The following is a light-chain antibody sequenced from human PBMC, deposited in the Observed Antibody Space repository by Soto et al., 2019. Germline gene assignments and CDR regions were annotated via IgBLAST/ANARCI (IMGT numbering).Light chain of an antibody. CDR1: SSDVGGYNR. CDR3: SSYRSGSAHV. V-gene: IGLV2-14*01. Sequence: QSVLTQPASVSGSPGQSITISCTGTSSDVGGYNRVSWYQQHPDKAPKLIIYEVTNRPSGISNRFSGSKSGDTASLTISGLQAEEEADYYCSSYRSGSAHVFGTGTKVTVL. J-gene: IGLJ1*01. CDR2: EVT.